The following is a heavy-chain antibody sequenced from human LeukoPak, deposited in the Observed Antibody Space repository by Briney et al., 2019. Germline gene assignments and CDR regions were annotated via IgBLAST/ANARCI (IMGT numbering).Heavy chain of an antibody. Sequence: ASVKVSCKVSGYTLTELSMHWVRQAPGKGLGWMGGFDPEDGETIYAQKFQGRVTMTEDTSTDTAYMELSSLRSEDTAVYYCATVPVAVAGSYYFDYWGQGTLVTVSS. CDR1: GYTLTELS. CDR3: ATVPVAVAGSYYFDY. D-gene: IGHD6-19*01. V-gene: IGHV1-24*01. CDR2: FDPEDGET. J-gene: IGHJ4*02.